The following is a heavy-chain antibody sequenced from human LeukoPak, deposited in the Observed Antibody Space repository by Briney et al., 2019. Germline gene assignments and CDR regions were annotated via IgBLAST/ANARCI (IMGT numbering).Heavy chain of an antibody. Sequence: GGSLRLSCAASGLTFYDYAMHWVRQAPGKGLEWVSGITWNSGSIAYADSVKGRFTISRENAKNSLYLQVNSLRSEDTALYYCAAGAGITRYWGQGTLVTVSS. CDR3: AAGAGITRY. J-gene: IGHJ4*02. V-gene: IGHV3-9*01. D-gene: IGHD3-10*01. CDR1: GLTFYDYA. CDR2: ITWNSGSI.